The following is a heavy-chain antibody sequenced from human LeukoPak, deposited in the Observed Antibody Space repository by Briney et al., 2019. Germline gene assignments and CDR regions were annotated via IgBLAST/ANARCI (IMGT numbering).Heavy chain of an antibody. D-gene: IGHD3-22*01. CDR3: ARVTPYDSSGCFDY. J-gene: IGHJ4*02. V-gene: IGHV4-38-2*02. CDR1: GYSISSGYY. CDR2: IYHSGST. Sequence: PSETLSLTCTVSGYSISSGYYWGWIRQPPGKGLEWIGSIYHSGSTHYKSSLKSRVTISVDTSKNQLSLKLTSVTAADTAVYYCARVTPYDSSGCFDYWGQGTLVTVSS.